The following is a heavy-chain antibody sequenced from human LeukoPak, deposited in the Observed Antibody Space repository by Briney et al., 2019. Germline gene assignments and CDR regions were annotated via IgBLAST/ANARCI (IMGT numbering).Heavy chain of an antibody. V-gene: IGHV1-46*01. Sequence: XVXQAPGQXLEGMGIINPSGGSTSYAQKVQGRVTMNRDTSTSTVYMERSRLRSEDRDGYYCARAGKQSDYTIFGVVIIRLGFDYWGQGTLVTVSS. CDR3: ARAGKQSDYTIFGVVIIRLGFDY. J-gene: IGHJ4*02. D-gene: IGHD3-3*01. CDR2: INPSGGST.